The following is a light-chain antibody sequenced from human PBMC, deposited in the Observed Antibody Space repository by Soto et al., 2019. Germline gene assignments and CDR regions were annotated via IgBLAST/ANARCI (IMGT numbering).Light chain of an antibody. CDR3: QQRNVWPPVT. Sequence: ENVLTQSPGTLSSSPGERCTLSCKASQSVSSSYLAWYQQKPGQAPXLXXYGASNRATGIPDRFSGSGSGTDFTLTISSLEPEDSAVYYCQQRNVWPPVTFGQGTRLEIK. CDR2: GAS. V-gene: IGKV3D-20*02. CDR1: QSVSSSY. J-gene: IGKJ5*01.